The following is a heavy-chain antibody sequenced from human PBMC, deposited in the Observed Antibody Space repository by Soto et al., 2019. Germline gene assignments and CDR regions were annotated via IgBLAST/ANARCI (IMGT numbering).Heavy chain of an antibody. J-gene: IGHJ4*02. CDR2: IYYSGST. V-gene: IGHV4-30-4*01. CDR3: AREVVTAIRLFDY. Sequence: SETLSLTCTVSGGSISSGDYYWSWIRQPPGKGLEWIGYIYYSGSTYYNPSLKSRVTISVDTSKNQFSLKLSSVTAADTAVYYCAREVVTAIRLFDYWGQGTLVTVSS. D-gene: IGHD2-21*02. CDR1: GGSISSGDYY.